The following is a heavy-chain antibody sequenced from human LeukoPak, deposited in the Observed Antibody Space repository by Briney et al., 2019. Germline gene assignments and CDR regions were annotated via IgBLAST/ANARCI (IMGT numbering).Heavy chain of an antibody. CDR1: GFTFSSYG. Sequence: GGSLRLSCAASGFTFSSYGMHWVRQAPGKGLEWVGVIWYDGSNNYYADSVKGRFTISRDNSKNTLYLLMNSLRAEETAVYCCARASGFGSGLYRNTHLDYWGQGTLVTVSS. CDR2: IWYDGSNN. V-gene: IGHV3-33*01. J-gene: IGHJ4*02. CDR3: ARASGFGSGLYRNTHLDY. D-gene: IGHD3-10*01.